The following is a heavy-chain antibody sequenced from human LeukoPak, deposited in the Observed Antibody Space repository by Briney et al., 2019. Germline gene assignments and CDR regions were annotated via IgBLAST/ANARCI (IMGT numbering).Heavy chain of an antibody. CDR1: GFTFSSYG. CDR3: AKAAVAGIGYFDY. D-gene: IGHD6-19*01. V-gene: IGHV3-30*02. Sequence: PGGSLRLSCAASGFTFSSYGVHWVRQAPGKGLEWVAFIRYDGSNKYYADSVKGRFTISRDNSKNTLYLQMNSLRAEDTAVYYCAKAAVAGIGYFDYWGQGTLVTVSS. J-gene: IGHJ4*02. CDR2: IRYDGSNK.